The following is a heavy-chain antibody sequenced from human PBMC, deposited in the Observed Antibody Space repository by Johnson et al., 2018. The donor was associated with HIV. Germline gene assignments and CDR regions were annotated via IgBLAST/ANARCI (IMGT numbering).Heavy chain of an antibody. Sequence: VQLVESGGGVVQPGGSLRLPCVASGFTLSNYGMHWVRQAPGKGLEWVAFIRYDGGNKYYSDSVKGRFTISRDNSKNTLYLQMNSLRPEDTAVYYCARDGHSSTPRCAFDIWCQGTMVTVSS. J-gene: IGHJ3*02. CDR1: GFTLSNYG. D-gene: IGHD6-13*01. V-gene: IGHV3-30*02. CDR3: ARDGHSSTPRCAFDI. CDR2: IRYDGGNK.